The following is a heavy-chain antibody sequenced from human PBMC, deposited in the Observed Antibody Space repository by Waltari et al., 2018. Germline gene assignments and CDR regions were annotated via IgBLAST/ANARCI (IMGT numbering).Heavy chain of an antibody. Sequence: QVQLVESGGGVVQPGRSLRLSCAASGFTFSSYAMHWVRQAPGKGLEWVAVISYDGSNKYYADSVKGRFTISRDNSKNTLYLQMNSLRAEDMAVYYCARSITFGGVIVQLFDYWGQGTLVTVSS. V-gene: IGHV3-30-3*01. CDR3: ARSITFGGVIVQLFDY. CDR1: GFTFSSYA. CDR2: ISYDGSNK. D-gene: IGHD3-16*02. J-gene: IGHJ4*02.